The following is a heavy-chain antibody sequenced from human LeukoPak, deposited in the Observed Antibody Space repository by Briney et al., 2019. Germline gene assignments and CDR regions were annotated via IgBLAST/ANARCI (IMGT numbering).Heavy chain of an antibody. CDR2: ISSSGSTI. D-gene: IGHD3-22*01. V-gene: IGHV3-48*03. CDR3: IHDSSGYYYFDY. CDR1: GFTFSSYE. Sequence: GGSLRLSCAASGFTFSSYEMNWVRQAPGKGLEWVSYISSSGSTIYYADSVKGRFTISRDNAKNSLYLQMNSLRAEDTAVYYCIHDSSGYYYFDYWGQGTLVTVSS. J-gene: IGHJ4*02.